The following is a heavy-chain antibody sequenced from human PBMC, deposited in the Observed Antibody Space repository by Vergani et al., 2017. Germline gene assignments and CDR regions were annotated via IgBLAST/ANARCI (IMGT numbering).Heavy chain of an antibody. V-gene: IGHV1-69*11. CDR2: IIPSLATT. D-gene: IGHD1-26*01. J-gene: IGHJ4*02. Sequence: QVQLVQSGAEVKKPGSSVKVSCKASGGTFSSYALNWVRQAPGQGLEWMGSIIPSLATTIYAQKFQGRVTITADESTSTAYMELSSLKSEDTAVYYCAKKLGDDSIVVGGYFDYWGQGTLVTVSS. CDR1: GGTFSSYA. CDR3: AKKLGDDSIVVGGYFDY.